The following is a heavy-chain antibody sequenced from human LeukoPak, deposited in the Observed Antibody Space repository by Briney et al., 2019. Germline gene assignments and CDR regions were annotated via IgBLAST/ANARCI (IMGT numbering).Heavy chain of an antibody. CDR2: TKQDGSEK. D-gene: IGHD3-3*01. V-gene: IGHV3-7*01. CDR3: ARERNVAVVTAFDV. CDR1: GFNFNSYW. J-gene: IGHJ3*01. Sequence: GGSLRLSCAGSGFNFNSYWMSWVRQAPGKGLECVANTKQDGSEKYYLDSVKGRFTISRDNAKNSLYLQMNTLRPEDTAVYYCARERNVAVVTAFDVWGQGTKVTVSS.